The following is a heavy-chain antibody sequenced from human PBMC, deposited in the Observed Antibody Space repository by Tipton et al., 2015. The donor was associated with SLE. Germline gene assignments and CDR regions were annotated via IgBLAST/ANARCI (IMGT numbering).Heavy chain of an antibody. V-gene: IGHV3-23*01. CDR1: GFTFNKFG. CDR2: ISGNGAST. Sequence: SLRLSCAASGFTFNKFGMHWVRQAPGKGLEWVSLISGNGASTYYADSVKGRFTISRDNSKNTVSLQMNSLGAEDTAIYYCAQDYGGEDLWGRGTLVTVSS. D-gene: IGHD4/OR15-4a*01. CDR3: AQDYGGEDL. J-gene: IGHJ2*01.